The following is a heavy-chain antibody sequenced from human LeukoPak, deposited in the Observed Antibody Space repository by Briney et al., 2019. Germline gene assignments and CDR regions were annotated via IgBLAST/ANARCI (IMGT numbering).Heavy chain of an antibody. CDR1: GFTFSSYA. J-gene: IGHJ4*02. CDR3: AKPPRVVVVTAFDS. D-gene: IGHD2-21*02. CDR2: ITGSGSST. Sequence: GGSLRLSCAASGFTFSSYAMTWVRQAPGKGLEWVSSITGSGSSTYYADSVKGRFTISGDNSKNLVYVQMNSLRAEDTAVYFCAKPPRVVVVTAFDSWGQGTLVTVSS. V-gene: IGHV3-23*01.